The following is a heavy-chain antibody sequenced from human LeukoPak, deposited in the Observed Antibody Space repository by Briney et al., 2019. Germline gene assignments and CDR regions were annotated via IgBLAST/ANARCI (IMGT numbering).Heavy chain of an antibody. CDR2: VYYDGRA. Sequence: PSETLSLTCTVSGDSSSSANYYCGWIRQPPGKSPEWVGGVYYDGRAYYNPSLRSRLTIQVDTSKRQITLKVTSVTAADTAVYYCARDFVVRGVAYRRYFDHWGQGTLVAVSS. D-gene: IGHD3-10*01. V-gene: IGHV4-39*06. J-gene: IGHJ4*02. CDR3: ARDFVVRGVAYRRYFDH. CDR1: GDSSSSANYY.